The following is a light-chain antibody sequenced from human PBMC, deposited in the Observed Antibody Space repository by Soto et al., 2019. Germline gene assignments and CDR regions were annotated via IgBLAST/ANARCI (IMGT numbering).Light chain of an antibody. CDR1: QSLLHINGYNY. V-gene: IGKV2-28*01. CDR3: MQALQTPIT. Sequence: DIVMTQSPLSLPVTPGEPASISCRSSQSLLHINGYNYLHWYLQKPGQSPQLLIYLGSNRASGVXDXXSGSGSGTDFTLKISRVEAEDVGVYYCMQALQTPITFGGGTKVDIK. J-gene: IGKJ4*01. CDR2: LGS.